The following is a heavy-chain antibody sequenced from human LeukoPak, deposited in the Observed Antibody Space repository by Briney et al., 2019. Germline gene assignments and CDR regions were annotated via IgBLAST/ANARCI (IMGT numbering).Heavy chain of an antibody. CDR1: GFTFSSYA. Sequence: GRSLRLSCAASGFTFSSYAMHWVRQAPGKGREWVAVISYDGSNKYYADSVKGRFTISRDNSKNTLYLQMNSLRAEDTAVYYCARHRSSWLIDYWGQGTLVTVSS. J-gene: IGHJ4*02. CDR3: ARHRSSWLIDY. CDR2: ISYDGSNK. D-gene: IGHD6-6*01. V-gene: IGHV3-30-3*01.